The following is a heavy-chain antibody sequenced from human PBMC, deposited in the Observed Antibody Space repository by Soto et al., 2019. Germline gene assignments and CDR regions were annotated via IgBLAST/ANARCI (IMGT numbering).Heavy chain of an antibody. CDR2: IYYSGST. V-gene: IGHV4-39*01. Sequence: SETLSLTCTVSGGSISSSSYYWGWIRQPPGKGLEWIGSIYYSGSTYYNPSLKSRVTISVDTSKNQFSLKLSSVTAADTAVYYCARLRWLQFDFDYWGQGTLVTVSS. CDR1: GGSISSSSYY. CDR3: ARLRWLQFDFDY. J-gene: IGHJ4*02. D-gene: IGHD5-12*01.